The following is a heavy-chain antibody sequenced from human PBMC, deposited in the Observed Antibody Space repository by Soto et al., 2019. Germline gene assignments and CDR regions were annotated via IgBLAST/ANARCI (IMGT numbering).Heavy chain of an antibody. Sequence: ASVKVSCKASGYTFTSYDINWVRQATGQGLEWMGWMNPNSGNTGYAQKFQGRVTMTRNTSISTAYMELSSLRSEDTAVYYCARVYSSSWYDYYYYYGMDVWGPRDHGHRLL. D-gene: IGHD6-13*01. J-gene: IGHJ6*01. CDR2: MNPNSGNT. CDR1: GYTFTSYD. CDR3: ARVYSSSWYDYYYYYGMDV. V-gene: IGHV1-8*01.